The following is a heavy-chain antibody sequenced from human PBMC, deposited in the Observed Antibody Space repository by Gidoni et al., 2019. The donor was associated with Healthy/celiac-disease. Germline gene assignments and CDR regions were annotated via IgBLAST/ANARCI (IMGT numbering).Heavy chain of an antibody. J-gene: IGHJ4*02. CDR3: AGGWFFDY. CDR1: GDSVSSNSAA. D-gene: IGHD6-19*01. Sequence: QLQLQQSGPGLVKPSQTLSLTCSIPGDSVSSNSAAWNWIRQSPSRGLEWLGRTYDRSKCYNDYAVSVKSRRTINPDTSKNQFSLQRNSVTPEDTAVYYCAGGWFFDYWGQGTLVTVSS. CDR2: TYDRSKCYN. V-gene: IGHV6-1*01.